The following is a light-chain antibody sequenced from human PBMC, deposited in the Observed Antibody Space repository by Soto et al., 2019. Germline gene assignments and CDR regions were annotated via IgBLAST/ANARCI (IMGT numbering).Light chain of an antibody. CDR1: QSISSW. J-gene: IGKJ1*01. V-gene: IGKV1-5*03. Sequence: DIQMTQSPSTLSASVGDRVIITCRASQSISSWLAWYQQKPGKAPNLLIYKASNLKSGVPSRFSGSGSVTEFTLTISSLQPDDFAPYYCQQYDNDSWTFGQGTKVEIK. CDR2: KAS. CDR3: QQYDNDSWT.